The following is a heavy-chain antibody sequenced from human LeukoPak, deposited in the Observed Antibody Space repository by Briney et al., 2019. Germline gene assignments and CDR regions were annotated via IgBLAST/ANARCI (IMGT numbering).Heavy chain of an antibody. CDR1: GYTFTSYD. J-gene: IGHJ1*01. Sequence: SVKVSCKASGYTFTSYDINWVRQAPGQGLEWMGRIIPILGIANYAQKFQGRVTITADKSTSTAYMELSSLRSEDTAVYYCARGAQAAYYYDSSGYYAEYFQHWGQGTLVTVSS. CDR3: ARGAQAAYYYDSSGYYAEYFQH. V-gene: IGHV1-69*04. D-gene: IGHD3-22*01. CDR2: IIPILGIA.